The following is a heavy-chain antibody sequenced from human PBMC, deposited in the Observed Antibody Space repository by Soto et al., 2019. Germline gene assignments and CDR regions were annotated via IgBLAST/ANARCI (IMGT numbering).Heavy chain of an antibody. D-gene: IGHD3-16*01. CDR1: GFSLSTSGVG. CDR2: IFWNDDL. Sequence: QITLKESGPTLVKPTQTLTLTCTFSGFSLSTSGVGVGWIRQPPGKALEWLALIFWNDDLRYSPSLKSRLSNTKDTSKNQVVLIMTNMDPVDTATYYCALRLGDTNTGGAFDYWGQGTLVTVSS. V-gene: IGHV2-5*01. J-gene: IGHJ4*02. CDR3: ALRLGDTNTGGAFDY.